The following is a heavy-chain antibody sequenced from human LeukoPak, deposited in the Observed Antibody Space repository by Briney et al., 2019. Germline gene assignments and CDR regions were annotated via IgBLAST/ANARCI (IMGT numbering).Heavy chain of an antibody. Sequence: PGGSLRLSCAASGFTFSSYAMSWVRQAPGKGLEWVSVISITGLTTYYADSVKGRFTISRDNSKNTLYLQMNSLRAEDTAVYYCAKLGDIVVVPAAIPLVYFDYWGQGTLVTVSS. CDR1: GFTFSSYA. CDR2: ISITGLTT. V-gene: IGHV3-23*01. D-gene: IGHD2-2*01. CDR3: AKLGDIVVVPAAIPLVYFDY. J-gene: IGHJ4*02.